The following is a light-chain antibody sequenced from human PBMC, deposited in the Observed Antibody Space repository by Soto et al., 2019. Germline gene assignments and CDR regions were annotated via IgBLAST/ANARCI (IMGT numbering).Light chain of an antibody. CDR3: QQYESTPPT. V-gene: IGKV4-1*01. CDR2: WAS. Sequence: DIVMTQSPDSLAVSLGERATINCKSSQSVLYSSNNKNYLAWYQQRPGQPPKLLIYWASTRESGFPDRFSGSGSGTDFTLTITSLQDEDVAVYYCQQYESTPPTFGQGTKVEIK. CDR1: QSVLYSSNNKNY. J-gene: IGKJ2*01.